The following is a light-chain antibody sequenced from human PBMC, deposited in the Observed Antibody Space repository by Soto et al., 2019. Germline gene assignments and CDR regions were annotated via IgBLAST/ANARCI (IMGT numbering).Light chain of an antibody. CDR2: DVS. CDR3: SSYTSSSTRV. Sequence: QSVLTQPAYVSGSPGQSITISCTGTSSDVGDYNYVSWYQQHPGKAPKLMIFDVSNRPSGVSNRFSGSKSGNTASLTISGLQAEDEADYYCSSYTSSSTRVFGTGTKLTGL. V-gene: IGLV2-14*01. CDR1: SSDVGDYNY. J-gene: IGLJ1*01.